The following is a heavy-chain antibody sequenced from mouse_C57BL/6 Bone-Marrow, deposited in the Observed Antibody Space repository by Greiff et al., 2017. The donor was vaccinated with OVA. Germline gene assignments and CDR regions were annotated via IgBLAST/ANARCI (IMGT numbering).Heavy chain of an antibody. D-gene: IGHD1-1*01. Sequence: EVQLVESGGGLVQPKGSLKLSCAASGFTFNTYAMHWVRQAPGKGLEWVARIRSKSSNYATYYADSVKDRFTISRDDSQSMLYLQMNNLKTEDAAMYYYVRENYGGSYWYFDVWGTGTTVTVSS. CDR2: IRSKSSNYAT. V-gene: IGHV10-3*01. CDR1: GFTFNTYA. CDR3: VRENYGGSYWYFDV. J-gene: IGHJ1*03.